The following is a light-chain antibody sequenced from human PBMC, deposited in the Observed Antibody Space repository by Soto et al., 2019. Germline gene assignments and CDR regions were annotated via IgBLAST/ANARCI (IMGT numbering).Light chain of an antibody. J-gene: IGLJ2*01. V-gene: IGLV1-47*02. CDR2: TNH. CDR3: AAWDDTLSGVL. Sequence: QLVLTQPPSASGTPGQRVTISCSGSSSNIGSNYVYWYQQLPGTGPKLLIYTNHQRPSGVPDRFSGSKSGTSASLAISGLRSEDEADYYCAAWDDTLSGVLFGGGTKLTVL. CDR1: SSNIGSNY.